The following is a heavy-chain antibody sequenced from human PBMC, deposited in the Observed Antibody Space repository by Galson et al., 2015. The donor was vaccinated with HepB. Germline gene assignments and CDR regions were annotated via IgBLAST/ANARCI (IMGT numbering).Heavy chain of an antibody. J-gene: IGHJ4*02. V-gene: IGHV3-30-3*01. CDR2: ISYDGSNK. Sequence: SLRLSCAASGFTFSSYAMHWVRQAPGKGLEWVAVISYDGSNKYYADSVKGRFTISRDNSKNTLYLQMNSLRAEDTAVYYCARDTVVRGVQFDYWGQGTLVTVSS. CDR1: GFTFSSYA. CDR3: ARDTVVRGVQFDY. D-gene: IGHD3-10*01.